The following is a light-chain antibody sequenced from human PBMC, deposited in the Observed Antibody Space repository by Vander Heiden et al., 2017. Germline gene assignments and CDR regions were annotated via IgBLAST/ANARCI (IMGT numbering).Light chain of an antibody. V-gene: IGLV2-14*03. Sequence: SALPQPASVSGSPGQSLTISCTGTSSDLGDFNFVSWYQQHPAKAPNLLIYDVSDRPSGVSHRFSGSKSGNTASLTISGLQAEDEADYFCSSYATRSTSKVVFGGGTKLTVL. CDR1: SSDLGDFNF. CDR3: SSYATRSTSKVV. J-gene: IGLJ2*01. CDR2: DVS.